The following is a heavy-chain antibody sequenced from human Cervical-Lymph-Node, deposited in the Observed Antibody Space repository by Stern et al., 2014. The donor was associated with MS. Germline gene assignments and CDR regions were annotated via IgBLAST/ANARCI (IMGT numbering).Heavy chain of an antibody. D-gene: IGHD6-19*01. Sequence: QVQLVQSGSELKKPGASVKVSCKASGYTFNNYAMHWVRQAPGQGLEWMGGISTNTGDPDYAQGFTGRVVFSMDTSVSTADLQITSLKAEDTAVYYCARPNDSSGLFDQWGQGTLVTVSS. CDR3: ARPNDSSGLFDQ. J-gene: IGHJ5*02. CDR1: GYTFNNYA. CDR2: ISTNTGDP. V-gene: IGHV7-4-1*02.